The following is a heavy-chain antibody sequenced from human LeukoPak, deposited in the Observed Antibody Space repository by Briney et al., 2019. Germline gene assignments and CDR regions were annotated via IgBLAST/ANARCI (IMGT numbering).Heavy chain of an antibody. Sequence: ASVKVSCKASGYTFPSYFMHWVRQAPGQGLEWMGIINPTGGSTTYAQKLQGRVTMTRDTSTSTVYMELSSLRSDDTAVYYCARTAARRFDYWGQGTLVTVSS. CDR3: ARTAARRFDY. CDR2: INPTGGST. CDR1: GYTFPSYF. J-gene: IGHJ4*02. V-gene: IGHV1-46*01. D-gene: IGHD6-6*01.